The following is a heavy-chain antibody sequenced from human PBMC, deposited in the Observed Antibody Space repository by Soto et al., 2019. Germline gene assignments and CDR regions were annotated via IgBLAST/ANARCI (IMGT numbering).Heavy chain of an antibody. CDR1: GCSMTSGDYS. CDR3: ARGDYQYSIDY. V-gene: IGHV4-30-2*01. CDR2: IYRTGNT. J-gene: IGHJ4*02. Sequence: TLSLTCPGSGCSMTSGDYSWRWIRQPPGKGLEWLGYIYRTGNTHYSPSLKSRVSISQDRSKNQFSLELTSVTAADTAVYYCARGDYQYSIDYWGQGTLVTVFS. D-gene: IGHD2-2*01.